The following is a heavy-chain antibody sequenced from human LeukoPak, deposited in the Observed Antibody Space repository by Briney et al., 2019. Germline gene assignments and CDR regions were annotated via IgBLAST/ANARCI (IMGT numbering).Heavy chain of an antibody. CDR1: GGSISGGGYY. J-gene: IGHJ4*02. CDR3: VTLSGYPFDY. CDR2: IYHSGST. Sequence: SETLSLTCTVSGGSISGGGYYWSWIRQPPGKGLEWIGYIYHSGSTYYNPSLESRVTISVDRSKNQFSLKLSSVTAADTAVYYCVTLSGYPFDYWGQGTLVTVSS. V-gene: IGHV4-30-2*01. D-gene: IGHD3-22*01.